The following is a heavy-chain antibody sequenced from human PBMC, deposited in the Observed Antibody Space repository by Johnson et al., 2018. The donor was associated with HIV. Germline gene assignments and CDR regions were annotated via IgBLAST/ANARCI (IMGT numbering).Heavy chain of an antibody. D-gene: IGHD6-19*01. J-gene: IGHJ3*02. V-gene: IGHV3-30*03. Sequence: QVQVVESGGGLVKPGGSLRLSCAASGFTFSDYYMSWIRQAPGKGMEWVAVISYAGRNQYYADSVKGRFTIPRDNSKNTLYLQMNSRRAEDTAVYYCARLPWYRSGWTIGAFDIWGQGTMVTVSA. CDR3: ARLPWYRSGWTIGAFDI. CDR1: GFTFSDYY. CDR2: ISYAGRNQ.